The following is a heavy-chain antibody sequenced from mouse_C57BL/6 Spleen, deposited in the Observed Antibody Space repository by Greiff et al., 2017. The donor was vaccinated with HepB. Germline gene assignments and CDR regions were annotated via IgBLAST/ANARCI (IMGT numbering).Heavy chain of an antibody. D-gene: IGHD1-1*01. CDR1: GYTFTSYW. J-gene: IGHJ1*03. CDR3: ARRFYYGSSYVNWYFDV. Sequence: QVQLKQPGAELVRPGSSVKLSCKASGYTFTSYWMHWVKQRPIQGLEWIGNIDPSDSETHYNQKFKDKATLTVDKSSSTAYMQISSLTSEDSAVYYCARRFYYGSSYVNWYFDVWGTGTTVTVSS. CDR2: IDPSDSET. V-gene: IGHV1-52*01.